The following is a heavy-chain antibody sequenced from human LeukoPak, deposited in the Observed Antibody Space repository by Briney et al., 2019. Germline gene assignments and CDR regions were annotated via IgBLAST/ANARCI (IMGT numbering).Heavy chain of an antibody. D-gene: IGHD3-9*01. Sequence: PSETLSLTCTVSGGSISSGSYYWSWIRQPPGKGLEWIGYIYYSGSTNYNPSLKSRVTISVDTSKNQFSLKLSSVTAADTAVYYCARHGFTNYDILTGYYTLPWWFDPWGQGTLVTVSS. CDR3: ARHGFTNYDILTGYYTLPWWFDP. V-gene: IGHV4-61*01. CDR1: GGSISSGSYY. J-gene: IGHJ5*02. CDR2: IYYSGST.